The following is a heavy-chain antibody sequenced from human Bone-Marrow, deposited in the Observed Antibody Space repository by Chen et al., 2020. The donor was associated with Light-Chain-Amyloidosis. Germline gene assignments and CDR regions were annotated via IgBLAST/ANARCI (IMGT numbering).Heavy chain of an antibody. CDR1: GFAFSSYA. CDR3: AKDISYDDILPGYPADAFDI. D-gene: IGHD3-9*01. CDR2: ISGSGGRR. V-gene: IGHV3-23*04. J-gene: IGHJ3*02. Sequence: EVQLVESGGGLLQRGGSLRLSCAASGFAFSSYAMSWVRQAPGKGLGGVSTISGSGGRRYYGDSVKGRLTISRDNSKNALLLQRNSLRAEDTAVYYCAKDISYDDILPGYPADAFDIWGQGTMVTVSS.